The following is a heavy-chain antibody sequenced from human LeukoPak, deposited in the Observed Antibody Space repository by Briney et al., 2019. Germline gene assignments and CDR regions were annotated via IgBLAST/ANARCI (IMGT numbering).Heavy chain of an antibody. CDR1: GFTFSSYD. V-gene: IGHV3-30*02. CDR3: ARVAQFHYSSSSGPPDH. CDR2: IQYDGSNK. J-gene: IGHJ4*02. Sequence: HTGGCLRLSCAASGFTFSSYDMHWVRQAPGKGLEGLAFIQYDGSNKYYADSVKGRFTISRDNAKNSLYLQMNSLRAEDTAVYYCARVAQFHYSSSSGPPDHWGQGTLVTVSS. D-gene: IGHD6-6*01.